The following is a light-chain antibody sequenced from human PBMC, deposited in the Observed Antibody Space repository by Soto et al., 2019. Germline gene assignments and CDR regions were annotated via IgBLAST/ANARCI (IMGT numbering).Light chain of an antibody. CDR3: QQRSIWPWT. CDR2: DAS. V-gene: IGKV3D-20*02. Sequence: EIVLTQSPGTLSLSPGERATLSCRTSQSVRSSHLAWYQQKPGQAPRLLIYDASKRATGIPARFSGSGSGTDFTLTISSLEPEDFAVYYCQQRSIWPWTFGQGTKVDIK. J-gene: IGKJ1*01. CDR1: QSVRSSH.